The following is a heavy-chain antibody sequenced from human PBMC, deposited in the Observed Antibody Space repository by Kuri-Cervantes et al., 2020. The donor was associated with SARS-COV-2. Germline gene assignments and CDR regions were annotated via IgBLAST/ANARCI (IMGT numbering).Heavy chain of an antibody. J-gene: IGHJ4*02. D-gene: IGHD6-19*01. CDR1: GGTFSTYA. CDR2: IIPIFGTA. CDR3: ARGIRAPLYSSGWYSN. Sequence: TAKLSCKASGGTFSTYAISWVRQAPGQGLEWMGGIIPIFGTANYAQKFQGRVTITADESTSTAYMELSSLRSEDTAVYYCARGIRAPLYSSGWYSNWGQGTLVTVSS. V-gene: IGHV1-69*13.